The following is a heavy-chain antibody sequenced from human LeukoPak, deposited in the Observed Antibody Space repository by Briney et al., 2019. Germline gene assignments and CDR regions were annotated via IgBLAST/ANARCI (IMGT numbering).Heavy chain of an antibody. Sequence: ASVKVSCKVSGYTLTELSMHWVRQAPGKGLEWMGGFDPEDGETIYAQKFQGRVTMTEDTSTDTAYMELSSLRSEDTAVYYCATDIVGATSYYYGMDVWGQGTTVTVSS. D-gene: IGHD1-26*01. J-gene: IGHJ6*02. CDR1: GYTLTELS. V-gene: IGHV1-24*01. CDR2: FDPEDGET. CDR3: ATDIVGATSYYYGMDV.